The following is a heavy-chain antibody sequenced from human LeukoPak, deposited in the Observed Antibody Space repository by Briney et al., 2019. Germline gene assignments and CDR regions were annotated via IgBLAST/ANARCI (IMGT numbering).Heavy chain of an antibody. V-gene: IGHV1-18*01. Sequence: ASVKVSCKASGYNFNTYGISWVRQAPGQGLEWMGWISSSTGNTKYAQKLQDRVTMTTDTSTSTAYLYLRNLRSDDTAVYYCVRLPLGYCSSTSCLDWGQGTLVTVTS. D-gene: IGHD2-2*01. J-gene: IGHJ4*02. CDR3: VRLPLGYCSSTSCLD. CDR2: ISSSTGNT. CDR1: GYNFNTYG.